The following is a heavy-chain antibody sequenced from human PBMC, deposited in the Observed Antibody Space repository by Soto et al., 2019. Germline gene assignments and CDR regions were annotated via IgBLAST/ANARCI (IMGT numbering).Heavy chain of an antibody. CDR2: ISHDGSNK. CDR3: AKLEVRFGNAMDV. J-gene: IGHJ6*02. Sequence: PGGSLRLSCAASGFTVRSFAMHWVRQAPGKGLECVAVISHDGSNKFYRDYLKGRFTISRDNSKNTLYLQMNSLRAEDTAVYYCAKLEVRFGNAMDVWGQGTTVTVSS. CDR1: GFTVRSFA. D-gene: IGHD3-22*01. V-gene: IGHV3-30-3*02.